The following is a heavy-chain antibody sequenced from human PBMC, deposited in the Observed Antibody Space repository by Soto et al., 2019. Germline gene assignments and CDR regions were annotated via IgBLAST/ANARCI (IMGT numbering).Heavy chain of an antibody. D-gene: IGHD3-9*01. Sequence: GGSLRLSCAASGFTFSSYGMHWVRQAPGKGLEWVAVISYDGSNKYYADSVKGRFTISRDNSKNTLYLQMNSLRAEDTAVYYCAKDHPNVLRYFDWLLLLHRPSGAFDIWGQGTMVTVSS. J-gene: IGHJ3*02. CDR2: ISYDGSNK. CDR3: AKDHPNVLRYFDWLLLLHRPSGAFDI. V-gene: IGHV3-30*18. CDR1: GFTFSSYG.